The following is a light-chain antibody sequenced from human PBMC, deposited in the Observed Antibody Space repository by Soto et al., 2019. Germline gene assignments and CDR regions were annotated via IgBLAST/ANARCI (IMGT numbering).Light chain of an antibody. Sequence: DIQMTQSPSTLSASVGDRVTITCRASQTISSWLAWYQQKPGKAPKFLIYKASNLESGVPSRFSGSGSGTEFNLTISSLQPDDFATYYCQQSNRYPYTFGQGTKLDIK. J-gene: IGKJ2*01. CDR1: QTISSW. CDR2: KAS. V-gene: IGKV1-5*03. CDR3: QQSNRYPYT.